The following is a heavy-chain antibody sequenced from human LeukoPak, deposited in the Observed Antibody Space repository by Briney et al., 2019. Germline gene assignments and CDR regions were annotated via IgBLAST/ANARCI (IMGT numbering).Heavy chain of an antibody. CDR2: IIGSSSTI. V-gene: IGHV3-48*04. CDR1: GFTFSSYS. J-gene: IGHJ4*02. D-gene: IGHD6-13*01. CDR3: ARGSSSLGFDY. Sequence: GGSLRLSCAASGFTFSSYSMNWVRQAPGKGLEWVSYIIGSSSTIYYADSVKGRFTISRDNAKNSLYLQMNSLRAEDTAVYYCARGSSSLGFDYWGQGTLVTVSS.